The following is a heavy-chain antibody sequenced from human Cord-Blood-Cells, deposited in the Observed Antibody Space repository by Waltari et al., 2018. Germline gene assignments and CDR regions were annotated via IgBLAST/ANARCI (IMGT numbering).Heavy chain of an antibody. V-gene: IGHV3-33*01. CDR1: GFTFSSYC. D-gene: IGHD2-2*01. J-gene: IGHJ4*02. CDR2: IWYDGSNK. CDR3: ARGRSSTSCFDY. Sequence: QVQLVESGRGVVQPGRSLRLSCAACGFTFSSYCMPWARQAPGKGLEWVAVIWYDGSNKYYADSVKGRFTISRDNSKNTLYLQMNSLRAEDTAVYYCARGRSSTSCFDYWGQGTLVTVSS.